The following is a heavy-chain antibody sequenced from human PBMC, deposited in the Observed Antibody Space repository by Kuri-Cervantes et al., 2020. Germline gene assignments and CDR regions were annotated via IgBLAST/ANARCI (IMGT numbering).Heavy chain of an antibody. CDR3: ARDRGGNFDY. Sequence: GGSLRLSCAASGFTFDDYAMHWVRQAPGKGLEWVSGISWNSGSIGYADSVKGRFTISRDNSKYTLYLQMNSLRAEDTAVYYCARDRGGNFDYWGQGTLVTVSS. CDR1: GFTFDDYA. J-gene: IGHJ4*02. D-gene: IGHD1-14*01. V-gene: IGHV3-9*01. CDR2: ISWNSGSI.